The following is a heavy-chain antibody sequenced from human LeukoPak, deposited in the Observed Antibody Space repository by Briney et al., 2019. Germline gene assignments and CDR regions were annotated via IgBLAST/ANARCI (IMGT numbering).Heavy chain of an antibody. D-gene: IGHD1-26*01. V-gene: IGHV3-23*01. Sequence: GGSLRLSCVASGFTFNKYAMSWVRQAPGKGLEWVSLMSEGGSTTYYADSVKGRFTISRDNSKNTVYLQMNSLTAEDTAIYYCAAHRYSGIYPYYFDYWGQGALVTVSS. J-gene: IGHJ4*02. CDR3: AAHRYSGIYPYYFDY. CDR1: GFTFNKYA. CDR2: MSEGGSTT.